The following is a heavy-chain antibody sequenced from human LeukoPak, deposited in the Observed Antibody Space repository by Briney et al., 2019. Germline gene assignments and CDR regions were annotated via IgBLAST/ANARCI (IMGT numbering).Heavy chain of an antibody. Sequence: SETLSLTCTVSGGSISSSSYYWGWIRQPPGKGLEWIGSIYHSGSTYYNPSLKSRVTISVDMSKNQFSLKLSSETAADTAVYYCARVSLDYGDLDYWGQGTLVTVSS. CDR1: GGSISSSSYY. CDR3: ARVSLDYGDLDY. CDR2: IYHSGST. V-gene: IGHV4-39*07. J-gene: IGHJ4*02. D-gene: IGHD4-17*01.